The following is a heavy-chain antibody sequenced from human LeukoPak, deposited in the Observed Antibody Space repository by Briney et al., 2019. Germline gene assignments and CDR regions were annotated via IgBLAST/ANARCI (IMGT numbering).Heavy chain of an antibody. V-gene: IGHV3-21*01. CDR2: ITSDSRYM. CDR1: GFTFSSYN. D-gene: IGHD3-10*01. J-gene: IGHJ3*01. Sequence: GGSLRLSCAASGFTFSSYNMNWVRQAPGKGLEWVSSITSDSRYMYYADSVKGRFTISRDNAKKSLYLQMNSLRVDDTAVYYCAKDESRVRGVIRDAFDFWGQGTLVTVSS. CDR3: AKDESRVRGVIRDAFDF.